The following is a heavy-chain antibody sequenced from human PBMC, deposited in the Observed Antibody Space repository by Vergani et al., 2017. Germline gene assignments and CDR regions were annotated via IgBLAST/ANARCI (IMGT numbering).Heavy chain of an antibody. CDR2: ISSSSSYI. CDR1: GFTFSSYS. D-gene: IGHD6-6*01. Sequence: EVQLVESGGGLVKPGGSLRLSCAASGFTFSSYSMNWVRQAPEKGLEWVSSISSSSSYIYYADSVKGRFTISRDNAKNSLYLQMNSLRAEDTAVYYCARGTETEQLVIYDYWGQGTLVTVSS. CDR3: ARGTETEQLVIYDY. V-gene: IGHV3-21*01. J-gene: IGHJ4*02.